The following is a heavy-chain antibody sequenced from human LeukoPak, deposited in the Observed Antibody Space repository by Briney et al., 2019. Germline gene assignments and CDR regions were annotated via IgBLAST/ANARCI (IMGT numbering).Heavy chain of an antibody. CDR1: EFTFSSYS. J-gene: IGHJ5*02. CDR2: ITNSGNSK. CDR3: ARDLNWPGP. Sequence: PGGSLRLSCAASEFTFSSYSMNWVRQAPGKGLEWVSYITNSGNSKSYADSVEGRFSISRDNAKNTLYLQMNSLRVDDTAIYFCARDLNWPGPWGQGTLVTVSS. V-gene: IGHV3-48*04.